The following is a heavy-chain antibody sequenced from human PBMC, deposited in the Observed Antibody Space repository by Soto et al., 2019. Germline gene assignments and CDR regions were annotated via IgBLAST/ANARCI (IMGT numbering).Heavy chain of an antibody. CDR2: IYSGGST. CDR3: ARARSHMITFGGVIAPLYYFDY. D-gene: IGHD3-16*02. V-gene: IGHV3-53*04. Sequence: ESGGGLVQPGGSLRLSCAASGFNVSSNYMSWVRQAAGKGLEWVSVIYSGGSTYYADSVKGRFTISRHNSKNTLYLQMNSLRAEDTAVYYCARARSHMITFGGVIAPLYYFDYWGQGTLVTVSS. CDR1: GFNVSSNY. J-gene: IGHJ4*02.